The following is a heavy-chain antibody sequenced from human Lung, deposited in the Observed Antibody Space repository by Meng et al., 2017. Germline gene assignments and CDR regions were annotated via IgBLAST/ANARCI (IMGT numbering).Heavy chain of an antibody. CDR3: ARGPTTMAHDFDY. CDR2: INHSGST. V-gene: IGHV4-34*02. D-gene: IGHD4-11*01. CDR1: GGSFSDYY. Sequence: QVQDGGAGLLKPSETLSLTCVVSGGSFSDYYWSWIRQPPGKGLEWIGEINHSGSTNYNPSLESRATISVDTSQNNLSLKLSSVTAADSAVYYCARGPTTMAHDFDYWGQGTLVTVSS. J-gene: IGHJ4*02.